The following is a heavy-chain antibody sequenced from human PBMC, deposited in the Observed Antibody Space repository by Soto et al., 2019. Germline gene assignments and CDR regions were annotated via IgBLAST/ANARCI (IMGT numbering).Heavy chain of an antibody. J-gene: IGHJ5*02. CDR1: GYTLTELS. CDR3: VTVIRYSNWFDP. CDR2: FDPEDGET. D-gene: IGHD1-26*01. V-gene: IGHV1-24*01. Sequence: ASVKVSCKVSGYTLTELSMHWVRQAPGKGLEWMGGFDPEDGETIYAQKFQGRVTMTEDTSTDTAYMELSSLRSEDTAAYYCVTVIRYSNWFDPWGQGTLVTVSS.